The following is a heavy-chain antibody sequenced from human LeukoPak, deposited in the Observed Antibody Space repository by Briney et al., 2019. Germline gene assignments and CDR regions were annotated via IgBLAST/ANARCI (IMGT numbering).Heavy chain of an antibody. CDR2: ISASGSRT. J-gene: IGHJ4*02. Sequence: SLGLSCARSGFSFSTDVMSSGREAPGQGLECCSSISASGSRTYYTASVKGRFTISRDNSKNTAYLQMNSLRVEDTAIYSCVKDRGAVFGDYWGQGILVTVSS. D-gene: IGHD3-16*01. CDR1: GFSFSTDV. V-gene: IGHV3-23*01. CDR3: VKDRGAVFGDY.